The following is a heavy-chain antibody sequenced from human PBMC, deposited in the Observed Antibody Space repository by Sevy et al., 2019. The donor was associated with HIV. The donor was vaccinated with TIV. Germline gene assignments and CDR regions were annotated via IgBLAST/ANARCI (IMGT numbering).Heavy chain of an antibody. CDR2: IWYDGSNK. CDR3: ARDLTGEYYYYYYGMDV. J-gene: IGHJ6*02. Sequence: GGSLRLSCAASGFTFSSYGMHWVRQAPGKGLEWVAVIWYDGSNKYYADSMKGRFTISRDNSKNTLYLQMNSLRAEDTAVYYCARDLTGEYYYYYYGMDVWGQGTTVTVSS. D-gene: IGHD3-9*01. CDR1: GFTFSSYG. V-gene: IGHV3-33*01.